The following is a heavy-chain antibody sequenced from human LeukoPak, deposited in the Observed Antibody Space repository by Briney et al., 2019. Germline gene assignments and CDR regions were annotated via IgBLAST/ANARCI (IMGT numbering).Heavy chain of an antibody. J-gene: IGHJ3*02. CDR2: ISGSGGST. D-gene: IGHD3-22*01. CDR3: AKDRYYDSSGYYYGAFDI. Sequence: GGSLRLSCAASGFTFSSYAMSWVRQAPGKGLEWVSAISGSGGSTYYADSVKGRFTISRDNSKNTLYLQMNSLRAEDTAVYYCAKDRYYDSSGYYYGAFDIWGQGTMVTVSS. V-gene: IGHV3-23*01. CDR1: GFTFSSYA.